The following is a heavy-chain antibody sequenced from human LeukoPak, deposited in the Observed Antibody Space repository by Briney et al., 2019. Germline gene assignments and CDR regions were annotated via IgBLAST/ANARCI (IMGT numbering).Heavy chain of an antibody. CDR1: GGSFSGYW. Sequence: SETLSLTCAVSGGSFSGYWWCWIRQSPGTGLEWIGEISHSGETNYNPSFESRVSISLDTSKNHFSLHLSSVTAADTAVYYCARTDYSLPWGQGTPVTVSS. V-gene: IGHV4-34*01. CDR3: ARTDYSLP. CDR2: ISHSGET. D-gene: IGHD4-11*01. J-gene: IGHJ5*02.